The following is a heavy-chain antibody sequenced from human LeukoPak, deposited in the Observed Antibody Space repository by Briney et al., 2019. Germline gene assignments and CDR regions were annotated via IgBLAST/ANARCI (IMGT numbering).Heavy chain of an antibody. J-gene: IGHJ4*02. CDR2: ISGSGGST. CDR3: AKRPGIVGARGYFDY. V-gene: IGHV3-23*01. D-gene: IGHD1-26*01. Sequence: PGGSLRLSCAASEXTFSSYAVSWVRQAPGKGLEWVSAISGSGGSTYYADSVKGRFNISRDNSKNTLYLQMNSLRAEDTAVYYCAKRPGIVGARGYFDYWGQGTLVTVSS. CDR1: EXTFSSYA.